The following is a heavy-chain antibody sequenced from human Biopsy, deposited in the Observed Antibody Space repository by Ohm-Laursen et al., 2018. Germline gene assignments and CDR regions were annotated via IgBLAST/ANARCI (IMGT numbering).Heavy chain of an antibody. J-gene: IGHJ2*01. CDR3: ARDRGYYSDRTVPGYFDL. D-gene: IGHD3-22*01. V-gene: IGHV4-59*01. CDR2: VYYTGST. CDR1: GDSISSYY. Sequence: SDTLSLTCTVSGDSISSYYWSWIRQPPGKGLQRIGYVYYTGSTDYNPSLQSRVTISVETSKNHFSLRLRSVTPADTAIYYCARDRGYYSDRTVPGYFDLWGRGTLVTVSS.